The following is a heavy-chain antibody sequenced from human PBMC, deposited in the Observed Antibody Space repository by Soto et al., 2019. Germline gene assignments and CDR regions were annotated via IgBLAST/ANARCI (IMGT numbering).Heavy chain of an antibody. D-gene: IGHD2-15*01. J-gene: IGHJ6*02. V-gene: IGHV3-33*01. CDR3: ARERATGGYYYYGMDV. Sequence: QVQLVESGGGVVQPGRSLRLSCAESGFTFSSYGMHWVRQAPGKGLEWVAVIWYDGSNKYYADSVKGRFTISRDNSKNTLYLQMNSLRAEDTAVYYCARERATGGYYYYGMDVWGQGTTVTVSS. CDR1: GFTFSSYG. CDR2: IWYDGSNK.